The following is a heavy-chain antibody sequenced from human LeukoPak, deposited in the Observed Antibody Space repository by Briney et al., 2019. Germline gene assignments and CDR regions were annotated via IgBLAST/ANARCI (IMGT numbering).Heavy chain of an antibody. CDR1: GGTFSNYA. V-gene: IGHV1-69*05. CDR2: IIPIFGTA. CDR3: ARGRRDSDAFDI. D-gene: IGHD2-15*01. Sequence: SVKVSCKASGGTFSNYAISWVRQAPGQGLEWMGGIIPIFGTANYAQKFQGRVTITTDESTSTAYMELSSLRSEDTAVYYCARGRRDSDAFDIWGQGTMVTVSS. J-gene: IGHJ3*02.